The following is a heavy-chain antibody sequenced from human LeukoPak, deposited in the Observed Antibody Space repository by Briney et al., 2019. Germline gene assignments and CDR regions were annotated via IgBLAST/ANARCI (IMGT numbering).Heavy chain of an antibody. CDR1: GFTFSSYG. CDR3: AKDTPTTGYHLDS. CDR2: IRYDGSDK. V-gene: IGHV3-30*02. D-gene: IGHD1-1*01. J-gene: IGHJ4*02. Sequence: PGGSLRLSCAASGFTFSSYGMHWVRQAPGKGLEWVAFIRYDGSDKSYADSVKGRFTISRDNSENTLYLPINSLRVEDTAVYYCAKDTPTTGYHLDSWGQGTLVTVSS.